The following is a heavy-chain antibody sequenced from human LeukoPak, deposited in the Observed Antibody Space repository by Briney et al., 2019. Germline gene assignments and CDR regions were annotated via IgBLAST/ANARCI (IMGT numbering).Heavy chain of an antibody. CDR1: GFTSSSYG. V-gene: IGHV3-48*01. CDR3: ARGGAARPDY. D-gene: IGHD6-6*01. J-gene: IGHJ4*02. Sequence: GGSLRLSCAASGFTSSSYGMNWVGQTPGRELEWVSYISSSSSAINYADSVRGRFTISRDNDKNSLYLQMNSLRPEDTAVYYCARGGAARPDYWGQGTLVTVSS. CDR2: ISSSSSAI.